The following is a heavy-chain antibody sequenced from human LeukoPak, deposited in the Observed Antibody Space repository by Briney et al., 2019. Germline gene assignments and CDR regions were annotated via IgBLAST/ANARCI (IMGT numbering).Heavy chain of an antibody. CDR3: ARWSIAARQGGWFDP. CDR1: GGSISSYY. CDR2: IYYSGST. Sequence: SETLSLTCTVSGGSISSYYWSWIRQPPGKGLEWIGYIYYSGSTNYNPSLKSRVTISVDTSKNQFSLKLSSVTAADTAVYYCARWSIAARQGGWFDPWGQGTLVTVSS. J-gene: IGHJ5*02. D-gene: IGHD6-6*01. V-gene: IGHV4-59*01.